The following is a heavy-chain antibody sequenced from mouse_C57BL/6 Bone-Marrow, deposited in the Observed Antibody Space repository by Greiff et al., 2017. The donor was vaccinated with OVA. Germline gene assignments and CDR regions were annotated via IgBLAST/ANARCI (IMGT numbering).Heavy chain of an antibody. Sequence: EVKLMESGGGLVQPGGSLKLSCAASGFTFSDYYMYWVRQTPEKRLEWVAYISNGGGSTYYPDTVKGRFTISRDNAKNTLYLQMSRLKSEDTAMYYCARQDYSNYPFDYWGQGTTLTVSS. CDR3: ARQDYSNYPFDY. J-gene: IGHJ2*01. CDR1: GFTFSDYY. V-gene: IGHV5-12*01. CDR2: ISNGGGST. D-gene: IGHD2-5*01.